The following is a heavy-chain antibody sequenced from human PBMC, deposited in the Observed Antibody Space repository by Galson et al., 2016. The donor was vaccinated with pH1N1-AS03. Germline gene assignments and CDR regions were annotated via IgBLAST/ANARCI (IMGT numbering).Heavy chain of an antibody. J-gene: IGHJ4*02. CDR1: SGSISSYS. D-gene: IGHD6-13*01. Sequence: ETLSLTCTVSSGSISSYSWNWIRQPPGKGLEWIGSIYSIGGTNYNPSLESRITISVETSKNQFSLKLRSVTAADTVVYYCARATAVGPPYFDYWGQGTVATVSS. V-gene: IGHV4-59*01. CDR3: ARATAVGPPYFDY. CDR2: IYSIGGT.